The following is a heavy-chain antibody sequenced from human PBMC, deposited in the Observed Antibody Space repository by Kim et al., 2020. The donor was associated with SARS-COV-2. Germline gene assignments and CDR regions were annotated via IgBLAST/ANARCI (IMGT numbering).Heavy chain of an antibody. D-gene: IGHD5-12*01. Sequence: ASVKVSCKASGYTFTSYAMNWVRQAPGQGLEWMGWINTNTGNPTYAQGFTGRFVFSLDTSVSTAYLQISSLKAEDTAVYYCARGNVKRGYSGYEWGWGQGTLVTVSS. V-gene: IGHV7-4-1*02. CDR2: INTNTGNP. CDR3: ARGNVKRGYSGYEWG. CDR1: GYTFTSYA. J-gene: IGHJ4*02.